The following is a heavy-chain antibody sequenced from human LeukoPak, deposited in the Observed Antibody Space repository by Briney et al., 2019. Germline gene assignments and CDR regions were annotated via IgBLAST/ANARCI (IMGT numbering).Heavy chain of an antibody. CDR3: AKVFHSSGYYDAFDI. CDR2: ISGSGGGT. D-gene: IGHD3-22*01. Sequence: GGSLRLSCAASGFTFSSYAMSWVRQAPGKGLEWVSAISGSGGGTYYADSVKGRFTISRDNSKNTLYLQMNSLRAEDTAVYYCAKVFHSSGYYDAFDIWGQGTMVTVSS. CDR1: GFTFSSYA. V-gene: IGHV3-23*01. J-gene: IGHJ3*02.